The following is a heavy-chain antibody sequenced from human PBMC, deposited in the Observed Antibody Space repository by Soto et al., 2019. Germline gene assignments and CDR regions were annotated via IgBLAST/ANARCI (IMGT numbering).Heavy chain of an antibody. CDR3: ARDPQPLIAYYNYYGMDV. J-gene: IGHJ6*02. CDR1: GYNFITYG. CDR2: INAGNGNT. D-gene: IGHD2-21*01. V-gene: IGHV1-3*01. Sequence: GASVKVSCKASGYNFITYGMHWVRQAPGQRLEWMGWINAGNGNTKYSQQFQGRVSITRDTSASTAYMEVSSLRSEDTAVYYCARDPQPLIAYYNYYGMDVWGQGTTVTVSS.